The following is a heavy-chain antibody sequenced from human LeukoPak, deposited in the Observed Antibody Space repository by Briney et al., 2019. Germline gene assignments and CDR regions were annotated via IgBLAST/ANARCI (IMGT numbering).Heavy chain of an antibody. CDR1: GDSISSSY. D-gene: IGHD3-22*01. Sequence: SETLSLTCSVSGDSISSSYWSWIRQPPRKRLEWIVNIYNSANTNYNPSLQSRVNMSVDTSKSQFSLQLTSVSAADTAVYYCARRFSSRSDGNGYYYGHDAFDVWGQGTLVTVSS. V-gene: IGHV4-59*08. J-gene: IGHJ3*01. CDR2: IYNSANT. CDR3: ARRFSSRSDGNGYYYGHDAFDV.